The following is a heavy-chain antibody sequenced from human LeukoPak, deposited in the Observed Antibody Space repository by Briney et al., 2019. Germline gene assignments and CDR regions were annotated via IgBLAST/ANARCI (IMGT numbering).Heavy chain of an antibody. CDR2: ISSSGSTI. D-gene: IGHD3-10*01. CDR3: AKDRELLWFGESIYFDY. J-gene: IGHJ4*02. Sequence: GGSLRLSCAASGFTFSSYEMNWVRQAPGKGLEWVSYISSSGSTIYYADSVKGRFTISRDNAKNSLYLQMNSLRAEDTAVYYCAKDRELLWFGESIYFDYWGQGTLVTVSS. V-gene: IGHV3-48*03. CDR1: GFTFSSYE.